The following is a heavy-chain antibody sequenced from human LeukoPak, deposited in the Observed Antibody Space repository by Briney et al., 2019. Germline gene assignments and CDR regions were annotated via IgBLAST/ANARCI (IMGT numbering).Heavy chain of an antibody. CDR2: IYTGGTT. V-gene: IGHV3-66*01. CDR3: ARGRTHSHSGYWFEP. Sequence: GGSLRHSSADCGFRVSITILNWVRQAPGKGLEWVSIIYTGGTTHYADSLNDRFTISRDDSINTLYLQMNSLRAEDTAVYYCARGRTHSHSGYWFEPSGQGNLVTVSS. J-gene: IGHJ5*02. D-gene: IGHD1-14*01. CDR1: GFRVSITI.